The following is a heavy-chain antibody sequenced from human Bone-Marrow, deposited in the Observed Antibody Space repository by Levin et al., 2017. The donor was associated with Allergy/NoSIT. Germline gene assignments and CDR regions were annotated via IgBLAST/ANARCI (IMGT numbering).Heavy chain of an antibody. CDR3: AKDSTVTPIDYFDQ. Sequence: GESLKISCAASGFTFSDYAMSWVRQPPGRGLEWVSAISAAGGSTYYSDSVRGRFTISRDNSKNILYLQMSSLGAEDTAIYFCAKDSTVTPIDYFDQWGQGSLVTVSS. J-gene: IGHJ4*02. CDR1: GFTFSDYA. V-gene: IGHV3-23*01. D-gene: IGHD4-11*01. CDR2: ISAAGGST.